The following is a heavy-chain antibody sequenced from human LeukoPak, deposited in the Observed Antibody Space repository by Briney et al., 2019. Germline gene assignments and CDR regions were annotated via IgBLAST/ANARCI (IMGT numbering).Heavy chain of an antibody. CDR1: GFTFDDYA. CDR2: ISWNSGST. Sequence: PGRSLRLSCAASGFTFDDYAMHWVWQAPGKGLEWVSGISWNSGSTGYADSVKGRFTISRDNAKNSLYLQMNSLRAEDTALYYCAKDSNDILTGYCDYWGQGTLVTVSS. D-gene: IGHD3-9*01. V-gene: IGHV3-9*01. CDR3: AKDSNDILTGYCDY. J-gene: IGHJ4*02.